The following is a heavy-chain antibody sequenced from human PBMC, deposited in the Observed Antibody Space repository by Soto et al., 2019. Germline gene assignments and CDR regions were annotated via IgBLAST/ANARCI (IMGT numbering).Heavy chain of an antibody. V-gene: IGHV1-46*01. CDR1: GYTFTKFH. D-gene: IGHD3-9*01. CDR2: IDPSGGVT. CDR3: ARDVIGHDIYVTIVYYFDH. Sequence: QVQLIQFGAEVKKPGASVKVSCRASGYTFTKFHIHWVRQAPGQGLEWMGMIDPSGGVTRHAQRYQGSIPLTSDTSTSSVYMELRGLASDDPAVYYCARDVIGHDIYVTIVYYFDHWGTGRLVTVSS. J-gene: IGHJ4*02.